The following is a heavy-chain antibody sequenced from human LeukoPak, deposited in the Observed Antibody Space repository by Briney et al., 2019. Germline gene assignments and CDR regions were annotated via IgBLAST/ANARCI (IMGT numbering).Heavy chain of an antibody. CDR2: IIPIFGTA. D-gene: IGHD6-19*01. V-gene: IGHV1-69*13. CDR1: GGTFSSYA. J-gene: IGHJ1*01. Sequence: VASVRVSCKASGGTFSSYAISWVRQAPGQGLEWMGGIIPIFGTANYAQKFQGRVTITADESTSTAYMELSSLRSEDTAVYYCARGYSSGWYEGGYFQHWGQGTLVTVSS. CDR3: ARGYSSGWYEGGYFQH.